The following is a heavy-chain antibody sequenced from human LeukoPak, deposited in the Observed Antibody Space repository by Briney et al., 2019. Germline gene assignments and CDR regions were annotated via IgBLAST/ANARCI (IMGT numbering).Heavy chain of an antibody. CDR3: KGGYDREGFDY. D-gene: IGHD5-12*01. CDR1: GGSISSSSYY. V-gene: IGHV4-39*07. J-gene: IGHJ4*02. CDR2: IYYSGST. Sequence: SETLSLTCTVSGGSISSSSYYWGWIRQPPGKGLEWIGSIYYSGSTYYNPSLKSRVTISVDTSKNQFSLKLSSVTAADTAAYYCKGGYDREGFDYWGQGTLVTVSS.